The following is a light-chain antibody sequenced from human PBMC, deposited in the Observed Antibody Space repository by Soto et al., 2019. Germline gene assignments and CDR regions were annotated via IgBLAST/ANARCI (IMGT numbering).Light chain of an antibody. Sequence: DIQMTQSPSSLSASVGDRVTITCRASQSISSYLNWYQQKPGKAPKLLIYAASSLQSGVPSRFSGSASGTDFTLTISSLQPEDFATYYCQQSYSTLTFCGGTKVEIK. CDR1: QSISSY. CDR3: QQSYSTLT. V-gene: IGKV1-39*01. J-gene: IGKJ4*01. CDR2: AAS.